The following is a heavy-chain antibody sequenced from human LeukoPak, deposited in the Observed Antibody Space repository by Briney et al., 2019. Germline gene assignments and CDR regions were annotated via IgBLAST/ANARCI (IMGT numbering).Heavy chain of an antibody. Sequence: GRSLRLSCAASGFTFSSYGMHWVRQAPGKGLEWVAVISYDGSNKYYADSVKGRFTISRDNSKNTLYLQMNSLRAEDTAVYYCAKDMAYLAYDSSGYYRPLDYWGQGTLVTVSS. D-gene: IGHD3-22*01. J-gene: IGHJ4*02. CDR1: GFTFSSYG. CDR3: AKDMAYLAYDSSGYYRPLDY. V-gene: IGHV3-30*18. CDR2: ISYDGSNK.